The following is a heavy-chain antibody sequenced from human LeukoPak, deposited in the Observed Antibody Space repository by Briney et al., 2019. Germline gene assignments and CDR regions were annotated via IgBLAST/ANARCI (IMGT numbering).Heavy chain of an antibody. V-gene: IGHV4-59*08. Sequence: SETLSRTCTVAAGAVSTDYWSWIRQPPGKGLEWIGHIYYSGSTNYNPSLKSRLTISVDKSKNQFSLKLTSVTAADTAVYYCARLGVDLYSSGWYVFEDWGQGTLVTVSS. CDR3: ARLGVDLYSSGWYVFED. CDR2: IYYSGST. CDR1: AGAVSTDY. J-gene: IGHJ4*02. D-gene: IGHD6-19*01.